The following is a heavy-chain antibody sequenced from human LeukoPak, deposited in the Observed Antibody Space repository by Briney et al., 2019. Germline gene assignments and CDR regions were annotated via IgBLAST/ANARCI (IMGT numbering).Heavy chain of an antibody. Sequence: GGSLRLSCAASGFTFSSYGMHWVRQAPGKGLEWVAVISYDGSNKYYADSVKGRLTISRDNSKNTLYLQMNSLRAEDTAVYYCARVESSSWYGCDYWGQGTLVTVSS. D-gene: IGHD6-13*01. J-gene: IGHJ4*02. CDR1: GFTFSSYG. CDR3: ARVESSSWYGCDY. CDR2: ISYDGSNK. V-gene: IGHV3-30*03.